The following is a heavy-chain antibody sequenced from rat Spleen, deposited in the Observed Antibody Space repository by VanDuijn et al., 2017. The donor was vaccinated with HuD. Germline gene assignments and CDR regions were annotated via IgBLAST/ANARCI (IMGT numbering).Heavy chain of an antibody. J-gene: IGHJ3*01. D-gene: IGHD3-8*01. CDR2: ISYDGSST. CDR3: ARLEVPFDY. CDR1: GFTFSDYN. Sequence: EVQLVESGGGLVQPGRSLKLSCAASGFTFSDYNMAWVRQAPTRGLDWVATISYDGSSTYYRDSVRARFTISRDNANNTLYLQMDSLKSEDTATYFCARLEVPFDYWGQGTLVTVSS. V-gene: IGHV5-7*01.